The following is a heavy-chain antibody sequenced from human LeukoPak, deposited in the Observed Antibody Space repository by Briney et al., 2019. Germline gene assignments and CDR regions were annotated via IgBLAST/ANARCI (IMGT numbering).Heavy chain of an antibody. V-gene: IGHV1-2*02. Sequence: ASVKVSCKASGHTFTGYYMHWVRQAPGQGLEWMGWINPNSGGTNYAQKFQGRVTMTRDTSISTAYMELSRLRSDDTAVYYCARDSSGWPRDYYYYMDVWGKGTTVTVSS. D-gene: IGHD6-19*01. CDR2: INPNSGGT. CDR3: ARDSSGWPRDYYYYMDV. J-gene: IGHJ6*03. CDR1: GHTFTGYY.